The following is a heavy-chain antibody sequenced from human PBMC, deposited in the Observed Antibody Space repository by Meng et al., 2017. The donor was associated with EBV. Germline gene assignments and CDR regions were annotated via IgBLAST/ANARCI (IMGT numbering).Heavy chain of an antibody. V-gene: IGHV7-4-1*02. CDR1: GYTFRNYA. CDR2: INTYSGKA. CDR3: ARGVEENGSHYPFDS. J-gene: IGHJ4*02. D-gene: IGHD1-1*01. Sequence: VELVEVGSEWKRPGASVKVSCKASGYTFRNYAINWMGKVPGQGLEWMGWINTYSGKATFAQGFTGRFVFSLDTPVTTAHLQISGLKTEDSAVYYCARGVEENGSHYPFDSWGQGTLVTVSS.